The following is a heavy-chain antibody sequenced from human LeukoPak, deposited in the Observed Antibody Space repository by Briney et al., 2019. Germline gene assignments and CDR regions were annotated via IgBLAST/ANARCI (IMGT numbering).Heavy chain of an antibody. CDR2: ISFDGSDK. V-gene: IGHV3-30*18. CDR1: GFTFSTFG. CDR3: AKDLIRNAGYVGYFDF. J-gene: IGHJ4*02. Sequence: PGGSLRLSCAASGFTFSTFGMHWVRQAPGKGLEWLAIISFDGSDKYYADSVKGRFTISRDNSENTLYLEMNSLRTEDTAVYYCAKDLIRNAGYVGYFDFWGQGTLVTVSS. D-gene: IGHD1-26*01.